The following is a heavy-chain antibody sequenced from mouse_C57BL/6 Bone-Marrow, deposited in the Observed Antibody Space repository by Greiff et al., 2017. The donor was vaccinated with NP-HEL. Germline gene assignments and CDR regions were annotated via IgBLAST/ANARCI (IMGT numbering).Heavy chain of an antibody. Sequence: EVQLQQSGPELVKPGASVKISCKASGYTFTDYYMNWVKQSHGKSLEWIGDINPNNGGTSYNQKFKGKATLTVDKSSSTAYMELRSLTSEDSAVYYCARRRRRRDFDYWGQGTTLTVSS. D-gene: IGHD2-12*01. CDR2: INPNNGGT. J-gene: IGHJ2*01. V-gene: IGHV1-26*01. CDR1: GYTFTDYY. CDR3: ARRRRRRDFDY.